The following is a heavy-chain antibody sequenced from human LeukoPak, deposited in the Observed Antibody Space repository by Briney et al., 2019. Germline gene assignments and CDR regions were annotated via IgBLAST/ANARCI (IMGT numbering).Heavy chain of an antibody. V-gene: IGHV3-48*03. CDR3: ARDHGSDWHYFDY. D-gene: IGHD6-19*01. Sequence: RGGSLRLSCAASGFTFSSYEMNWGRQAPGKGLEWVSYISSSGNTIYYADSVKGRFTISRDNAKNSLYLQMNSLRAEDTAVYYCARDHGSDWHYFDYWGQGTLVTVSS. CDR2: ISSSGNTI. CDR1: GFTFSSYE. J-gene: IGHJ4*02.